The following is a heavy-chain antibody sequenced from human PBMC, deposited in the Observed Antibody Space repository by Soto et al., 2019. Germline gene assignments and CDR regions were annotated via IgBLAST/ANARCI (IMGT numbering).Heavy chain of an antibody. D-gene: IGHD3-10*01. Sequence: GGSLRLSCAASGFTFSNYWMTWVRQAPGKGLEWVANIRQDGSEKYYVDSVKGRFIISRDNAKSSMYLQMNSLRAEDTAVYSCARSCYDSGTCHFDYWGQGTLVTVSS. CDR2: IRQDGSEK. CDR3: ARSCYDSGTCHFDY. V-gene: IGHV3-7*01. J-gene: IGHJ4*02. CDR1: GFTFSNYW.